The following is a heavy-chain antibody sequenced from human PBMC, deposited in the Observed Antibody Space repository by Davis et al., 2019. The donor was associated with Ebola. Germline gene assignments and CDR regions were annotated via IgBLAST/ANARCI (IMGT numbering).Heavy chain of an antibody. D-gene: IGHD4-23*01. CDR1: GGSITHYY. Sequence: MPSETLSLTCAVSGGSITHYYWAWIRQPPGKGLECIGYVYSSGRTNYSPSLKNRVTLSVEASKSQFSLNLGSVTAADTAVYYCARLTKRWSWPYTMDVWGPGTTVTVSS. V-gene: IGHV4-59*08. CDR3: ARLTKRWSWPYTMDV. CDR2: VYSSGRT. J-gene: IGHJ6*02.